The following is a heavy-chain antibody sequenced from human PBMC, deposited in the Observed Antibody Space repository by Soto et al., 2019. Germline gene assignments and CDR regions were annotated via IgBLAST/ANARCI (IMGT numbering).Heavy chain of an antibody. CDR2: IRSRPNSYAT. V-gene: IGHV3-73*02. CDR3: TRHEGDFVEWFPGPGLDV. D-gene: IGHD3-3*01. CDR1: GFIFSGSA. J-gene: IGHJ6*02. Sequence: EVQLVESGGGLVQPGGSLKLSCAASGFIFSGSAVHWVRQASGKGLEWIGRIRSRPNSYATTYGESVKGRFIISRDDSKSTAFLQWNSLKTEDTAIYYCTRHEGDFVEWFPGPGLDVWGQGTTVTVSS.